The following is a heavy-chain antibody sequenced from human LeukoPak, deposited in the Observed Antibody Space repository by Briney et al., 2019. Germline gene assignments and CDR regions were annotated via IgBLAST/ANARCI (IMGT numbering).Heavy chain of an antibody. CDR3: ARDFRPVVGAAGTFDY. CDR2: IDYEGGTT. CDR1: GFTFSSHW. V-gene: IGHV3-74*01. Sequence: GGSLRLSCVASGFTFSSHWMHWVRQVPGKGLVWVSRIDYEGGTTDYADSVEGRFTISRDNARNTLYLQMNSLRAEDTAVYYCARDFRPVVGAAGTFDYWGQGTLVTVSS. J-gene: IGHJ4*02. D-gene: IGHD6-13*01.